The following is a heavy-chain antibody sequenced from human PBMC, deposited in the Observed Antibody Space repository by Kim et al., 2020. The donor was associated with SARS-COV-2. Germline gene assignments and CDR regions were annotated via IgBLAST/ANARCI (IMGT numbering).Heavy chain of an antibody. V-gene: IGHV4-34*01. D-gene: IGHD3-22*01. CDR3: ARGERGGYHYYYYGMDV. CDR1: GGSFSGYY. CDR2: INHSGST. J-gene: IGHJ6*01. Sequence: SETLSLTCAVYGGSFSGYYWSWIRQPPGKGLEWIGEINHSGSTNYNPSLKSRVTISVDTSKNQFSLKLSSVTAADTAVYYCARGERGGYHYYYYGMDVWG.